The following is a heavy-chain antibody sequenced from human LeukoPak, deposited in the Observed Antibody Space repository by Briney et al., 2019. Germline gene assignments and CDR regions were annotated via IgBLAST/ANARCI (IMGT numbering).Heavy chain of an antibody. CDR2: ISYDGSNK. D-gene: IGHD3-22*01. CDR1: GFTFSSYG. Sequence: GGSLRLSCAASGFTFSSYGMHWVRQAPGKGLEWVAVISYDGSNKYYADSVKGRFTISRDNSKNTLYLQMNSLRAEDTAVYYCAKDIEGRRYYYDSSGYSLDYWGQGTLVTVSS. J-gene: IGHJ4*02. V-gene: IGHV3-30*18. CDR3: AKDIEGRRYYYDSSGYSLDY.